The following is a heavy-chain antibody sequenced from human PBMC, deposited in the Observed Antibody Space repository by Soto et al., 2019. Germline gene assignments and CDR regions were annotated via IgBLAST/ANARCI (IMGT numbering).Heavy chain of an antibody. V-gene: IGHV3-64*01. CDR1: GFTFSSYA. J-gene: IGHJ4*02. D-gene: IGHD1-26*01. CDR3: ARGQTWAHFDY. Sequence: EVQLVESGGGLVQPGGSLRLSCAASGFTFSSYAMNWVRQAPGEGLEYVSALSPDGGSTYYANSVKGRFTISRDNSKSTLYLQMGSLRGEDLAVYYCARGQTWAHFDYWGQGTLVTVSS. CDR2: LSPDGGST.